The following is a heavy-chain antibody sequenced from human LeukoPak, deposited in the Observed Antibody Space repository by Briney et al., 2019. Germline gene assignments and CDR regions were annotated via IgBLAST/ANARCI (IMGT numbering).Heavy chain of an antibody. D-gene: IGHD2-15*01. J-gene: IGHJ1*01. CDR3: AHGSAQYYEY. CDR2: IRSQTAGGTT. CDR1: GLTLSNVW. Sequence: GGSLRLSCAVSGLTLSNVWMNWVRQAPGKGLEWVGRIRSQTAGGTTDFAAPVKGRFSISRDDSKNSPYLQMNSLTSEDTAVYYCAHGSAQYYEYWGQGTLVTVSS. V-gene: IGHV3-15*07.